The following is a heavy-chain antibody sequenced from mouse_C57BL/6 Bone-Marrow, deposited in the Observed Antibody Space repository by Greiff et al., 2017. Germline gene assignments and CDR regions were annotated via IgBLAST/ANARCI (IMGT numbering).Heavy chain of an antibody. V-gene: IGHV1-80*01. CDR1: GYAFSSYW. J-gene: IGHJ1*03. Sequence: QVQLQQSGAELVKPGASVKISCKASGYAFSSYWMNWVKQRPGKGLEWIGQIYPGDGDTNYNGKFKGKATLTADKSSSTAYMQLSSLTSEDSAVYFCAREGKANWDWYFDVWGTGTTVTVSS. CDR2: IYPGDGDT. D-gene: IGHD4-1*01. CDR3: AREGKANWDWYFDV.